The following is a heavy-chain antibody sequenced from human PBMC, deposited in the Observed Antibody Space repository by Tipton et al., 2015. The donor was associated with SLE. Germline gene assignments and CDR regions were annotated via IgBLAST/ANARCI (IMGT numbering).Heavy chain of an antibody. Sequence: TLSLTCTVSGGSISSSSYYWGWIRQPPGKGLEWIGSIYYSGSTYYNPSLKSRVTISVDTSKNQFSLRLSSVTAADTAVYYCARQFYWYFDLWGRGTLVTVSS. CDR2: IYYSGST. CDR1: GGSISSSSYY. CDR3: ARQFYWYFDL. V-gene: IGHV4-39*01. J-gene: IGHJ2*01.